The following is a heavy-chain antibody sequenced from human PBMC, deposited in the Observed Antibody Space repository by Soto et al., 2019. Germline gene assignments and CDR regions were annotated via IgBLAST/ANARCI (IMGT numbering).Heavy chain of an antibody. CDR1: SGSDSGGDYY. J-gene: IGHJ5*02. CDR2: IYYSGST. Sequence: SHTCTVSSGSDSGGDYYRSWIRQPPGKGLEWIGYIYYSGSTYYNPSLKSRVTISVDTSKNQFSLKLSSVTAADTAVYYCARVLPRYFDWLGNNWFDPWGEGTLVTVSS. D-gene: IGHD3-9*01. CDR3: ARVLPRYFDWLGNNWFDP. V-gene: IGHV4-30-4*01.